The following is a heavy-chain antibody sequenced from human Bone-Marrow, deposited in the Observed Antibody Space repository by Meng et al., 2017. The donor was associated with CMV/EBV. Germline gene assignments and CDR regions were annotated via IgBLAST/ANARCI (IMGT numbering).Heavy chain of an antibody. D-gene: IGHD3-22*01. CDR3: ARDRVTMIVRGVWFDP. Sequence: SGASISRYSWGWIRQPAGKGLEWIGRIYASGSTNYNPSLKSRVTMSVDTSKNQFSLKLSSVTAADTAVYYCARDRVTMIVRGVWFDPWGQGTLVTVSS. V-gene: IGHV4-4*07. CDR1: GASISRYS. CDR2: IYASGST. J-gene: IGHJ5*02.